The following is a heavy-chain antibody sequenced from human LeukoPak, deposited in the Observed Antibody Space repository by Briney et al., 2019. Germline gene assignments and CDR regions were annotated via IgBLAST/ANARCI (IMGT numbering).Heavy chain of an antibody. CDR2: IIPIFGTA. V-gene: IGHV1-69*06. D-gene: IGHD2-2*01. CDR1: GGTFSSYA. Sequence: SVKVSCKASGGTFSSYAISWVRQAPGQGLEWMGGIIPIFGTANYAQKFQGRVTVTADKSTSTAYMELSSLRSEDTAVYYCARDPGDCSSTSCDYWGQGTLVTVSS. J-gene: IGHJ4*02. CDR3: ARDPGDCSSTSCDY.